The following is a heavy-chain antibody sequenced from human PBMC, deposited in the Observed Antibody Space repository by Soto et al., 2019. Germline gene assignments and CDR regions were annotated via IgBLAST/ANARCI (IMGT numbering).Heavy chain of an antibody. J-gene: IGHJ6*02. Sequence: QVQLQQWGAGLLKPSETLSLTCAVYGGSFSGYYWSWIRQPPGKGLEWIGEINHSGSTNYNPSLKSRVTISVDTSKNQFSLKLSSGTAADTAVYYCARGIGYCSGGSCYSYYGMDVWGQGTTVTVSS. V-gene: IGHV4-34*01. CDR1: GGSFSGYY. D-gene: IGHD2-15*01. CDR3: ARGIGYCSGGSCYSYYGMDV. CDR2: INHSGST.